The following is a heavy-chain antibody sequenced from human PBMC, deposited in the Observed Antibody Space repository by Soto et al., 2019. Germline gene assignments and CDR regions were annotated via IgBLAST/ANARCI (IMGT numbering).Heavy chain of an antibody. Sequence: QVQLVASGGGVVQPGRSLRLSCAASGFTLSSYGMHWVRQAPGKGLEWVAVMWYDGSNKYYADSVKGRFTMSRDNSKNTLYLHMNSLRADDTAGYYCVRLEGTVFVNYSDYWAQGSLGTVSS. V-gene: IGHV3-33*01. CDR1: GFTLSSYG. CDR3: VRLEGTVFVNYSDY. J-gene: IGHJ4*01. CDR2: MWYDGSNK. D-gene: IGHD4-17*01.